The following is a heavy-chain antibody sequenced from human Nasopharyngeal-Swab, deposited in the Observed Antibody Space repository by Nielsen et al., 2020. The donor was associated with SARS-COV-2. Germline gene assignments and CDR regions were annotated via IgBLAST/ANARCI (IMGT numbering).Heavy chain of an antibody. J-gene: IGHJ4*02. CDR1: GYTFTSYD. Sequence: ASVKVSCKASGYTFTSYDINWVRQATGQGLEWMGGFDPEDGETIYAQKFQGRVTMTEDTSTDTAYMELSSLRSEDTAVYYCTTVAGSYGRFDYWGQGTLVTVSS. V-gene: IGHV1-24*01. CDR2: FDPEDGET. D-gene: IGHD1-26*01. CDR3: TTVAGSYGRFDY.